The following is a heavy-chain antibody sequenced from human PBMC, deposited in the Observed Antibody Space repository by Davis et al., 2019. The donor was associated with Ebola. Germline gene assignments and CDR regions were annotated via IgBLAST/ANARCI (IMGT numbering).Heavy chain of an antibody. D-gene: IGHD1-1*01. Sequence: ASVKVSCKASGYAFTNYLVHWVRQAPGQGLEWMGWISAYNGNTNYAQKLQGRVTMTTDTSTSTAYMEVGILRSDDTAVYYCARAQFPTTSDHWGQGTLVTVSS. J-gene: IGHJ4*02. CDR1: GYAFTNYL. V-gene: IGHV1-18*04. CDR2: ISAYNGNT. CDR3: ARAQFPTTSDH.